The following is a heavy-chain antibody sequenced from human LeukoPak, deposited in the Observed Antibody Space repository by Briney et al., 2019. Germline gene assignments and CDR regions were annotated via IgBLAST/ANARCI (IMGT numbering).Heavy chain of an antibody. CDR2: INPNSGGT. D-gene: IGHD6-13*01. Sequence: GASVKVSCKASGYTFTGYYMHWVRQAPGQGLEWMGWINPNSGGTNYAQKFQGRVTMTRDTSISTAYMELSRLRSDDTAVYYCARVSRYSSSYSQYYFDYWGQGTLVTVSP. V-gene: IGHV1-2*02. J-gene: IGHJ4*02. CDR1: GYTFTGYY. CDR3: ARVSRYSSSYSQYYFDY.